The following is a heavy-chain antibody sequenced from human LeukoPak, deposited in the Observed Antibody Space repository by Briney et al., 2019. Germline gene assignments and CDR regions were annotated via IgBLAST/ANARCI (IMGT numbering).Heavy chain of an antibody. D-gene: IGHD3-22*01. Sequence: SETLSLTCTVSGGSISGTSYYWGCIRQPPGKGLEWIGSIYYSGSTYYNPSLKSRVTISVDTSKNQFSLKLSSVTAADTAVYYCARGMFSTMIILVIRGTFDYWGQGTLVTVSS. CDR2: IYYSGST. CDR3: ARGMFSTMIILVIRGTFDY. V-gene: IGHV4-39*01. CDR1: GGSISGTSYY. J-gene: IGHJ4*02.